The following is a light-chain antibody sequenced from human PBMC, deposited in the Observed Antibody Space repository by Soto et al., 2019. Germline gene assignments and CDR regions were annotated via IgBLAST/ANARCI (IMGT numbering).Light chain of an antibody. V-gene: IGKV1-33*01. CDR2: DAS. CDR1: RDIDKF. J-gene: IGKJ5*01. Sequence: DIQMTQSPASLSASVGDRVTITCQASRDIDKFLNWYQQKPGKAPKLLIDDASNLATGVPSRFTGSRSGTRFTVTVSSLQPEEEATYYCQQYDDLTITFGGATRL. CDR3: QQYDDLTIT.